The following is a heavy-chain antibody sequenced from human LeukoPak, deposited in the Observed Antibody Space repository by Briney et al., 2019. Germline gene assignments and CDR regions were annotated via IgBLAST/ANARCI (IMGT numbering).Heavy chain of an antibody. CDR2: ISSSSYI. D-gene: IGHD3-22*01. CDR3: ARAFIRGDSSGYHAFDI. Sequence: GGSLRLSCAASGFTFSSYSMNWVRQAPGKRLEWVSSISSSSYIYYADSVKGRFTISRDNAKNSLYLQMNSLRAEDTAVYYCARAFIRGDSSGYHAFDIWGQGTMVTVSS. J-gene: IGHJ3*02. CDR1: GFTFSSYS. V-gene: IGHV3-21*01.